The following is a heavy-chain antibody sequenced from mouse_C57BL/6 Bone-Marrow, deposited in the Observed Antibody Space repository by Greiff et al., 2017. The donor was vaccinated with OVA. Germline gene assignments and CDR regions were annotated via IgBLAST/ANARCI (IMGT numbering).Heavy chain of an antibody. J-gene: IGHJ2*01. CDR1: GFNIKDDY. Sequence: VQLKESGAELVRPGASVKLSCTASGFNIKDDYMHWVKQRPEQGLEWIGWIDPENGDTEYASKFQGKATITADPSSNTAYLQLSSLTSEDTAVYSCTTGGLDYWGQGTTLTVSS. CDR2: IDPENGDT. CDR3: TTGGLDY. V-gene: IGHV14-4*01.